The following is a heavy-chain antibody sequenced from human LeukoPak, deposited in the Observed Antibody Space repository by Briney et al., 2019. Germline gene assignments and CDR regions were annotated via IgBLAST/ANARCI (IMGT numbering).Heavy chain of an antibody. V-gene: IGHV1-18*01. Sequence: ASVTISCKASGYTFTAYGISWVRQAPGQRLEWGGWISAHNGKTDSAQKFQDRVTMTTDTSTSTAFLELTSLRSDDTADYYCARVGSSGLLGEFNFWGQGTLVTVSS. CDR2: ISAHNGKT. D-gene: IGHD3-16*01. CDR1: GYTFTAYG. CDR3: ARVGSSGLLGEFNF. J-gene: IGHJ4*02.